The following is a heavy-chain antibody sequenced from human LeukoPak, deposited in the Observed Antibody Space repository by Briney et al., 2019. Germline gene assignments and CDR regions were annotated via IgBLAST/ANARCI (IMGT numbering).Heavy chain of an antibody. CDR1: GYTFTSYD. Sequence: ASVKVSCKASGYTFTSYDINWVRQATGQGLEWMGWMNPNSGNTGYAQKFQGRVTITRNTSISTAYMELSSLRSEDTAVYYCARANYYYDSSGYHGEYDYWGQGILVTVSS. CDR3: ARANYYYDSSGYHGEYDY. J-gene: IGHJ4*02. D-gene: IGHD3-22*01. V-gene: IGHV1-8*03. CDR2: MNPNSGNT.